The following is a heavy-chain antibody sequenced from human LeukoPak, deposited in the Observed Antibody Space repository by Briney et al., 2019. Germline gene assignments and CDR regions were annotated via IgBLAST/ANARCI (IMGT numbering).Heavy chain of an antibody. D-gene: IGHD2-2*01. CDR3: ARTYCSSTSCSYYYYGMDV. CDR1: GYSFTSYW. V-gene: IGHV5-51*01. Sequence: GESLKISCKGSGYSFTSYWIGWVRQMPGKGLEWMGIIYPGDSDTRYSPSFQGQVTTSADKSISAAYLQWSSLKASDTAMYYCARTYCSSTSCSYYYYGMDVWGQGTTVTVSS. J-gene: IGHJ6*02. CDR2: IYPGDSDT.